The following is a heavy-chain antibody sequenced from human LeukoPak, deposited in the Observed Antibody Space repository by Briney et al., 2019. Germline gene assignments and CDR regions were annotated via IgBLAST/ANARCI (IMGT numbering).Heavy chain of an antibody. J-gene: IGHJ4*02. CDR1: GLTFHDYA. Sequence: GGSLRLSCVASGLTFHDYAMHWVRQAPGKGLEWVSLISADGGSTFYADSVRGRFSISRDNCKNSLYLQMNSLRTEDTAMYYCAKESGKFDYWGQGTLVAVSS. V-gene: IGHV3-43*02. CDR3: AKESGKFDY. CDR2: ISADGGST.